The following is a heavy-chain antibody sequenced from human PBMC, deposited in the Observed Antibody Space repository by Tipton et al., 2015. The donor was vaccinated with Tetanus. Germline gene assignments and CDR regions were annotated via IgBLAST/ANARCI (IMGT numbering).Heavy chain of an antibody. CDR3: ARATSTGPAYNWFDP. J-gene: IGHJ5*02. CDR1: GDSVSGYY. Sequence: TLSLTCTVSGDSVSGYYWSWIRQPPGKGLEWIGYVSDSGTTHYNPSLKSRVTISIDRSKNQLSLKLTSVAAADTAVYYCARATSTGPAYNWFDPWGQGTLVTVSS. D-gene: IGHD2-8*02. CDR2: VSDSGTT. V-gene: IGHV4-59*02.